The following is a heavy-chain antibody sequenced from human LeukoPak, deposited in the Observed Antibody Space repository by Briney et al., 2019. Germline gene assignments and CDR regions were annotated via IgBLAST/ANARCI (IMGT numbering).Heavy chain of an antibody. CDR2: ISGDGGST. J-gene: IGHJ4*02. CDR3: AKDTGGIVGAPFDY. V-gene: IGHV3-43*02. Sequence: SGGSLRLSCAASGFTFSSYWMHWVRQAPGKGLEWVSLISGDGGSTYYADSVKGRFTISRDNSKNSLYLQMNSLRTEDTALYYCAKDTGGIVGAPFDYWGQGTLVTVSS. CDR1: GFTFSSYW. D-gene: IGHD1-26*01.